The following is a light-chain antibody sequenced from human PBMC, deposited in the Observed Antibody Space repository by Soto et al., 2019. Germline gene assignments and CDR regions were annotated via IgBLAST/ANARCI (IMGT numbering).Light chain of an antibody. V-gene: IGKV1-39*01. CDR3: QQSYSRPLT. CDR1: QYISSY. Sequence: DIQMTQSPSSLSASVGDRVTITCRASQYISSYVNWYQQKPGKAPKFLIYGASDLQRGVPSRFSGSGSGTDFTLNINSLQPEDFATYYCQQSYSRPLTFGPGTKLDIK. CDR2: GAS. J-gene: IGKJ3*01.